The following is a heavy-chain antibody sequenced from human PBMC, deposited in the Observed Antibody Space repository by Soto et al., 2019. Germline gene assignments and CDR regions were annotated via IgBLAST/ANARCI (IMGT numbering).Heavy chain of an antibody. J-gene: IGHJ5*02. V-gene: IGHV4-4*02. CDR3: ARGSIYTWFDP. CDR2: VFHNGNT. Sequence: QVQLQESGPGLVKPSGTLSLTCAVSGGSISSTNWWSWVRQPPGTGLEWIGEVFHNGNTNYNSSLKSRLTMSVDESKNHFSLRLNSMTAPDTAVYYCARGSIYTWFDPWGQGTLVTVSS. CDR1: GGSISSTNW.